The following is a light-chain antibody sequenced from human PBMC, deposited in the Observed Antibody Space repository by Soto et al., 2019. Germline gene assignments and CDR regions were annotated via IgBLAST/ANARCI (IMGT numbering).Light chain of an antibody. CDR3: QQYKTWRT. CDR2: GAS. CDR1: QSVSSH. J-gene: IGKJ1*01. Sequence: EIVMTQSPGTLSVSPGARVTLSCRASQSVSSHLAWYQQKPGQAPRLLIYGASTRATGIPARFSGSGSGTEFTLTISSLQSEAFALYYCQQYKTWRTFGQGTKVEIK. V-gene: IGKV3-15*01.